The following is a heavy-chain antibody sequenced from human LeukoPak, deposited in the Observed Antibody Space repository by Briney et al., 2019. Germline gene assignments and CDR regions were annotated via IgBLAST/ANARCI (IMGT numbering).Heavy chain of an antibody. CDR2: MNPNSGNT. D-gene: IGHD3-10*01. Sequence: ASVKVSCKASGYTFTSYDINWVRQATGQGLEWMGWMNPNSGNTGYAQKFQGRVTMTRNTSISTAYMELSSLRSEDTAVYYCARDVYYGSGRLNWFDPWGQGTLVTVSS. J-gene: IGHJ5*02. V-gene: IGHV1-8*01. CDR3: ARDVYYGSGRLNWFDP. CDR1: GYTFTSYD.